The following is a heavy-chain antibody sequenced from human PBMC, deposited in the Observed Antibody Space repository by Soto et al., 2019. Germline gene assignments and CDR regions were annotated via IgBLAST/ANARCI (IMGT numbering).Heavy chain of an antibody. CDR3: ARVTRITMVRGVRGWFDP. CDR1: GGSVSSGSYY. D-gene: IGHD3-10*01. Sequence: SETLSLTCTVSGGSVSSGSYYWSWIRQPPGNRPERMRYIYYSGSTNYNPSLKSRVTISVDTSKNQFSLKLSSVTAADTAVYYCARVTRITMVRGVRGWFDPWGQGTLVTVSS. CDR2: IYYSGST. J-gene: IGHJ5*02. V-gene: IGHV4-61*01.